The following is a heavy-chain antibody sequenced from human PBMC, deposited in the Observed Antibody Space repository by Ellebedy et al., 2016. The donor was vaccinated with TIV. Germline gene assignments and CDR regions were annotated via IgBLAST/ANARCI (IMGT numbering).Heavy chain of an antibody. CDR3: ARMTYGDFGGDLEF. Sequence: SGPTLVXPTQPLTLTCIFSGFSLSTSGMCAAWIRQPPGKALEWLALIDWADGKYYSTSLKTRLSISKDTSKNQVVLTMTNMNPVDTATYYCARMTYGDFGGDLEFWGQGTLVTVYS. CDR2: IDWADGK. V-gene: IGHV2-70*01. J-gene: IGHJ4*02. CDR1: GFSLSTSGMC. D-gene: IGHD4-17*01.